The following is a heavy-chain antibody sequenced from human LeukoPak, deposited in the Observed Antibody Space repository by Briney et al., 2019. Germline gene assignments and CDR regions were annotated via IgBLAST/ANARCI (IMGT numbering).Heavy chain of an antibody. CDR3: ARVYYDILTGYYDSPDAFDI. CDR1: GGSIGSYY. V-gene: IGHV4-59*08. CDR2: IYYSGST. D-gene: IGHD3-9*01. J-gene: IGHJ3*02. Sequence: SETLSLTCTVSGGSIGSYYWSWIRQPPGKGLEWIGYIYYSGSTNYNPSLKSRATISVDTSKNQFSLKLSSVTAADTAVYYCARVYYDILTGYYDSPDAFDIWGQGTMVTVSS.